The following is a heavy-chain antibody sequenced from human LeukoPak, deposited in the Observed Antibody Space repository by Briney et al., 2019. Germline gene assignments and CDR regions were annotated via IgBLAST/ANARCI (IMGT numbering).Heavy chain of an antibody. CDR1: RGSISGYS. CDR2: IYYSGST. J-gene: IGHJ3*02. V-gene: IGHV4-59*01. Sequence: SETLSLTCTVSRGSISGYSWSWIRQSPGGGLEWIGYIYYSGSTNYNPSLKSRVTISVDTSKNQFSLKLSSVTAADTAVYYCAREGQLPDAFDIWGQGTMVTVSS. D-gene: IGHD5-18*01. CDR3: AREGQLPDAFDI.